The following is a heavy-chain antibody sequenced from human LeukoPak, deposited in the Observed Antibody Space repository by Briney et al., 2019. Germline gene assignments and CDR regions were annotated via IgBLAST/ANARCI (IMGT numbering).Heavy chain of an antibody. CDR2: IWYDGSNK. Sequence: GGSLRLSCAASGFTFSSYGMHWARQAPGKGLEWVAVIWYDGSNKYYADSVKGRFTISRDNSKNTLYLQMNSLRAEDTAVYCCAKTYYYDSSGFGPLGYWGQGTLVTVSS. J-gene: IGHJ4*02. V-gene: IGHV3-33*06. CDR3: AKTYYYDSSGFGPLGY. CDR1: GFTFSSYG. D-gene: IGHD3-22*01.